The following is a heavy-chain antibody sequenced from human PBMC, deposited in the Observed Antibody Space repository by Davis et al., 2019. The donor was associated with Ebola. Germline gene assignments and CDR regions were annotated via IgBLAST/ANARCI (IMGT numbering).Heavy chain of an antibody. J-gene: IGHJ4*02. CDR1: GFTFSNYW. Sequence: PGGSLRLSCVGSGFTFSNYWMSWVRQAPGKGLEWVGFISAKASGGTTENAASVKGRFTISRDDSKGIAYLQMNSLKSEDTAVYYCSRGGWQFAYWGQGTLVTVSS. CDR3: SRGGWQFAY. V-gene: IGHV3-49*04. D-gene: IGHD6-19*01. CDR2: ISAKASGGTT.